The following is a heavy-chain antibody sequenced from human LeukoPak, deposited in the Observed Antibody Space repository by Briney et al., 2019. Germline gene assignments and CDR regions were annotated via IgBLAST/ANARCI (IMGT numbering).Heavy chain of an antibody. V-gene: IGHV4-34*01. Sequence: PSETLSLTCAVYGGSFSGYYWSWIRQPPGKGLEWIGEINHSGSTNYNPSPKSRVTISVDTSKNQFSLKLSSVTAADTAVYYCARRGLQRTFDPWGQGTLVTVSS. CDR1: GGSFSGYY. CDR2: INHSGST. CDR3: ARRGLQRTFDP. D-gene: IGHD3-16*01. J-gene: IGHJ5*02.